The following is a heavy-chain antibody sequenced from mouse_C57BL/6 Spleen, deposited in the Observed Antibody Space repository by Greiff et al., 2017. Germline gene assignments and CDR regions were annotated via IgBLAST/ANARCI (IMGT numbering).Heavy chain of an antibody. D-gene: IGHD2-1*01. CDR3: ARFGGNAPAWFAY. CDR1: GYNFTSYW. V-gene: IGHV1-53*01. CDR2: INPSNGGT. Sequence: VQLQQSGTELVKPGASVKLSCKASGYNFTSYWMHWVKQRPGQGLEWIGNINPSNGGTNYTEKFQSKATLTVDKSSSTAYMQLSSLTSEDSAVYYCARFGGNAPAWFAYWGQVTLVTVSA. J-gene: IGHJ3*01.